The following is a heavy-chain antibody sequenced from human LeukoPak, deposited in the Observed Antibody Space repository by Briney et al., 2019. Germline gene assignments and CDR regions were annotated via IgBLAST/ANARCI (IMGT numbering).Heavy chain of an antibody. CDR3: AREIGVGATTSWDY. CDR1: GFTFSDYY. J-gene: IGHJ4*02. V-gene: IGHV3-11*01. Sequence: GGSLRLSCAASGFTFSDYYMSWIRQAPGKGLEWVSYISSSGSTIYYADSVKDRFTISRDNAKNSLYLQMNSLRAEDTAVYYCAREIGVGATTSWDYWGQGTLVTVSS. CDR2: ISSSGSTI. D-gene: IGHD1-26*01.